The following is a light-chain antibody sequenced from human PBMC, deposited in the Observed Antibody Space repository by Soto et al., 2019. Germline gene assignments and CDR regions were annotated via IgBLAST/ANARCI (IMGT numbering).Light chain of an antibody. CDR3: QQRSSWPPIT. CDR1: QSIGNF. Sequence: EIVLPQSPAILSLSPGESSTLSCRASQSIGNFLAWYQQKPGQPPRLLIFDASNRAAGVPARFSGSGSGTDFTLTIRSLEPEDFAVYFCQQRSSWPPITVGQGKRLEIK. CDR2: DAS. V-gene: IGKV3-11*01. J-gene: IGKJ5*01.